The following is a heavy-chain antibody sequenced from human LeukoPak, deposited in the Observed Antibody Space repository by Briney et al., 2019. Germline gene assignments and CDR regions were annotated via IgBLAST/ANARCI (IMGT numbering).Heavy chain of an antibody. CDR1: GFTFSSYA. CDR2: ISYDGSNK. D-gene: IGHD3-22*01. CDR3: ARDHYYYDSSGYYGYEYYFDY. Sequence: GGSLRLSCAAPGFTFSSYAMHWVRQAPGKGLEWVAVISYDGSNKYYADSVKGRFTISRDNSKNTLYLQMNSLRAEDTAVYYCARDHYYYDSSGYYGYEYYFDYWGQGTLVTVSS. V-gene: IGHV3-30-3*01. J-gene: IGHJ4*02.